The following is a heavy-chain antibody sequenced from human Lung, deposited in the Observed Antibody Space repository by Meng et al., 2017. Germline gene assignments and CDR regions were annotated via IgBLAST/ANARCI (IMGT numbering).Heavy chain of an antibody. CDR1: GGSINSDDYY. D-gene: IGHD4-17*01. V-gene: IGHV4-31*03. CDR3: ARGDYDGLAY. J-gene: IGHJ4*02. CDR2: IYYSGST. Sequence: QVQLQESGPGLEKPSQTLSLTCTVSGGSINSDDYYWSWIRQHPGKGLEWIGFIYYSGSTYYNPSLKSRVSISVDTSKNQFSLKLTSVTAADTAVYYCARGDYDGLAYWGQGTLVTVSS.